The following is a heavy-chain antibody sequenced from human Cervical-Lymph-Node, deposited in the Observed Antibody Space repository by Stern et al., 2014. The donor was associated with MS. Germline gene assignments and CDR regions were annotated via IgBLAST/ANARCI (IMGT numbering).Heavy chain of an antibody. CDR3: ARGDHYYSYGLDV. J-gene: IGHJ6*02. V-gene: IGHV1-46*03. CDR1: GYTLTSYS. CDR2: IEPNGGST. Sequence: VQLVESGAEVKKPGASVKVSCEASGYTLTSYSMHWVRQAPGQGLEWLGVIEPNGGSTRYAQKFQGRVYMTSDTSTTTVYIEVSGLRSEDTAVYYCARGDHYYSYGLDVWGQGTTVTVSS.